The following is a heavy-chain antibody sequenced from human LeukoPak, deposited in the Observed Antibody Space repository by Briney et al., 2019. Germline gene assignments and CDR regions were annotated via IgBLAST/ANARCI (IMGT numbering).Heavy chain of an antibody. J-gene: IGHJ4*02. Sequence: GGSLRLSCAASGFIFNNYWVSWVRQAPGKGLEWVANIKQDGNEKYYVDSVKGRFTISRDNAKNSLYLQMNSLRVEDTAVYYCAKIGQFSSIAARTRYFDYWGQGTLVTVSS. D-gene: IGHD6-6*01. CDR1: GFIFNNYW. CDR3: AKIGQFSSIAARTRYFDY. CDR2: IKQDGNEK. V-gene: IGHV3-7*03.